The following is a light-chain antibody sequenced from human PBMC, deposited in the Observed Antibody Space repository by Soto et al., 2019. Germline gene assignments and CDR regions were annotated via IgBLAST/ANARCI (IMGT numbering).Light chain of an antibody. CDR2: DAS. Sequence: EIVLTQSPATLSLSPGERATLSCRASRSVSSYLAWYQQKPGQAPRLLIYDASYRATGIPPRISGSGSVTDFTLTISILEPDDFAVYYCQHRSDWPPRLTFGGGTKVEIK. CDR1: RSVSSY. J-gene: IGKJ4*01. CDR3: QHRSDWPPRLT. V-gene: IGKV3-11*01.